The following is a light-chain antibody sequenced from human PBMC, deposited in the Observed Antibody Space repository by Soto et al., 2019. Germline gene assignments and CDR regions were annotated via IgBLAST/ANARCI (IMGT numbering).Light chain of an antibody. CDR2: EVN. Sequence: QSVLTQPASVSGSPGQSVTISCTGTSSDVGGNKFVSWYQQHPGKAPRLIIYEVNRRPSGVPDRFSGSKSGNTASLTVSGLQDEDEADYYCSSFGGSNDVLFGGGTKLTVL. V-gene: IGLV2-8*01. CDR3: SSFGGSNDVL. CDR1: SSDVGGNKF. J-gene: IGLJ2*01.